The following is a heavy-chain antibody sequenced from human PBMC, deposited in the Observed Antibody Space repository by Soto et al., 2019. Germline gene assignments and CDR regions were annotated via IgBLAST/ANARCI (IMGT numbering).Heavy chain of an antibody. D-gene: IGHD3-22*01. J-gene: IGHJ3*02. CDR3: ARDLKYYYDSSGPSWAFDI. CDR1: GGSISSGGYY. CDR2: IYYSGST. Sequence: PSETLSLTCTVSGGSISSGGYYWSWIRQPPGKGLEWIGYIYYSGSTYYNPSLKRRVTISVDTSKNQFSLKLSSVTAADTAVYYCARDLKYYYDSSGPSWAFDIWGQGTMVTVSS. V-gene: IGHV4-31*03.